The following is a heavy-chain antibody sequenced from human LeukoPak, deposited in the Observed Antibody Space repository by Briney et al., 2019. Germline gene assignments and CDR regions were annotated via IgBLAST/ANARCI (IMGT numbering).Heavy chain of an antibody. J-gene: IGHJ4*02. Sequence: GGSLRLSCAASRFTFSSYWMSWVRQAPGKGLEWVANIKQDGSEKYYVDSVKGRFTISRDNAKNSLYLQMNSLRAEDTAVYYCAREIAAAAVYDYWGQGTLVTVSS. V-gene: IGHV3-7*03. CDR2: IKQDGSEK. CDR1: RFTFSSYW. CDR3: AREIAAAAVYDY. D-gene: IGHD6-13*01.